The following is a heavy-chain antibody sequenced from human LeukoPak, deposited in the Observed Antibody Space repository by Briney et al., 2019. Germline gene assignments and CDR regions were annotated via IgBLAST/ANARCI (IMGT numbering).Heavy chain of an antibody. V-gene: IGHV4-39*07. D-gene: IGHD3-22*01. J-gene: IGHJ4*02. CDR1: GGSISSSSYY. CDR3: ARGLLIGGYSRGYFDS. Sequence: SETLSLTCTVSGGSISSSSYYWGWIRQPPGKGLEWIGSIYYSGSTYYNPSLKSRVTISVDTSKNQFSLKLSSVTAADTAVYYCARGLLIGGYSRGYFDSWGQGTLVTVSS. CDR2: IYYSGST.